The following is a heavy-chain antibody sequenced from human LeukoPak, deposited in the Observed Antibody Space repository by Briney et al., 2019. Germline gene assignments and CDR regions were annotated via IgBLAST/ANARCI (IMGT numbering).Heavy chain of an antibody. CDR3: ARDSWWELLLPVYYFDY. CDR2: ISVSGFST. J-gene: IGHJ4*02. D-gene: IGHD1-26*01. CDR1: GFSFSTYA. Sequence: GGSLRLSCAASGFSFSTYAMNWVRQAPGKGLEWVSVISVSGFSTYYADSVKGRFTISRDMSKSTLYLQMNSLRAEDTAVYYCARDSWWELLLPVYYFDYWGQGTLVTVSS. V-gene: IGHV3-23*01.